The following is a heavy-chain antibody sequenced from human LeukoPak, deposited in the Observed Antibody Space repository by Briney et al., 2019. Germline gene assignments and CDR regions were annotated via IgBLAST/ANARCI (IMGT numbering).Heavy chain of an antibody. D-gene: IGHD2-15*01. CDR3: TREPYPQYCSGGSCYFVRADY. J-gene: IGHJ4*02. CDR1: GFTFGDYA. V-gene: IGHV3-49*04. CDR2: IRSKAYGGTT. Sequence: GGSLRLSCTASGFTFGDYAMSWVRQAPGKGLEWVGFIRSKAYGGTTEYAASVKGRFTISRDDSKSIAYLQMNSLKTKDTAVYYCTREPYPQYCSGGSCYFVRADYWGQGTLVTVSS.